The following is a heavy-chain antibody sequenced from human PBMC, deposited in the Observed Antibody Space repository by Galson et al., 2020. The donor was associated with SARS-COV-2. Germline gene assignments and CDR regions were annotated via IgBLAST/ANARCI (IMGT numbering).Heavy chain of an antibody. V-gene: IGHV4-4*07. J-gene: IGHJ4*02. CDR3: ARSDYGLGSVLDY. Sequence: KASETLSLTCTVSGGSVSSYYWTWIRQPAGTGLGRMGRIYTSWSTNYNPTLKSRVTISLDTSKNQFSLNLTSVPAADTAVYYCARSDYGLGSVLDYWGQGILVTVSS. CDR2: IYTSWST. CDR1: GGSVSSYY. D-gene: IGHD3-16*01.